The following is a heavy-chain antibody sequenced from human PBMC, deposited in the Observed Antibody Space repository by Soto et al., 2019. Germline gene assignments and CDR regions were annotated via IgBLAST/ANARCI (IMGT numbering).Heavy chain of an antibody. V-gene: IGHV3-7*05. CDR3: ARFTPSSFYYDILTGYYHFDY. CDR1: GFTFSSYW. Sequence: GGSLRLSCAASGFTFSSYWMSWVRQAPGKGLEWVANIKQDGSEKYYVDSVKGRFTISRDNAKNSLYLQMNSLRAEDTAVYYCARFTPSSFYYDILTGYYHFDYWGQGTLVTVSS. J-gene: IGHJ4*02. D-gene: IGHD3-9*01. CDR2: IKQDGSEK.